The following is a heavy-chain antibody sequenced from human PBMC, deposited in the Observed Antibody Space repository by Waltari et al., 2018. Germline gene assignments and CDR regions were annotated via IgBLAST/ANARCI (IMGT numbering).Heavy chain of an antibody. CDR2: IRGSGGST. CDR1: GFNFSSYA. CDR3: AKDRANEVGDYGRGAFDI. V-gene: IGHV3-23*01. J-gene: IGHJ3*02. D-gene: IGHD4-17*01. Sequence: EVQLLESGGGLVQPGGSLRLSCAASGFNFSSYAMSWVRQAPGKGLEWVAAIRGSGGSTYYADSVKGWFTISGDNSKNTLYLQMNSLRAEDTAVYYCAKDRANEVGDYGRGAFDIWGQGTMVTVSS.